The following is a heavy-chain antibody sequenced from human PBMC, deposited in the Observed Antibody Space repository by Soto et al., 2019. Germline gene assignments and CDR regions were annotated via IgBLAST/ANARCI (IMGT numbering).Heavy chain of an antibody. V-gene: IGHV1-2*02. Sequence: QVQLVQSGAEVRKPGASVKVSCKASGYTFTAYFLHWVRQAPGQGLEWMGWINPNSGDTKSAQNFQARVTMTKDTSIGTVYMEVNRLRSDDTAFYYCASDATRIAARPFDYWGQGSLVTVSS. CDR3: ASDATRIAARPFDY. CDR2: INPNSGDT. D-gene: IGHD6-6*01. J-gene: IGHJ4*02. CDR1: GYTFTAYF.